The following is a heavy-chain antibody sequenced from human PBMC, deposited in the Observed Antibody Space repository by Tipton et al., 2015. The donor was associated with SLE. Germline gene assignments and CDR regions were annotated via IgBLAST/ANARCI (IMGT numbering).Heavy chain of an antibody. CDR1: GGSISSSPYY. D-gene: IGHD1-26*01. J-gene: IGHJ4*01. CDR2: VYSGGNT. CDR3: AIPTVGATGGFDS. V-gene: IGHV4-39*07. Sequence: LRLSCTVSGGSISSSPYYWAWIRQPPGKGLEWIGTVYSGGNTYHIPSLKTRVTISVDTSRNQFSLKLTSVTAADTAVYYCAIPTVGATGGFDSWGHGTLVIVFS.